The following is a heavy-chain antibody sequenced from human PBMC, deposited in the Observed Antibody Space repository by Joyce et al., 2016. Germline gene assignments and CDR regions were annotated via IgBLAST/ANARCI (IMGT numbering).Heavy chain of an antibody. CDR1: GFTFSSYA. V-gene: IGHV3-23*01. CDR3: ATWAPTNYDFWSGYSYYFDN. Sequence: EVQLLESGGGLVQPGGSLRLSCAASGFTFSSYAMSWVRQAPGKGLEWLSTISASGGSTYYADSVKGRFTISRDNSEDSLYLHMNSLRAEDTAVYYCATWAPTNYDFWSGYSYYFDNWGQGTLVTVSS. CDR2: ISASGGST. J-gene: IGHJ4*02. D-gene: IGHD3-3*01.